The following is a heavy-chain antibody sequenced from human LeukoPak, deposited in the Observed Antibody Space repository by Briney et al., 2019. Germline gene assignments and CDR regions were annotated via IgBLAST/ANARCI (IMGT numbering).Heavy chain of an antibody. Sequence: GGTLRLSCAASGFTFSDYGMSWVRQAPGKGLEWVSAISGSGGSTYYADSVKGRFTISRDNSKNTLYLQMNSLRAEDTAVYYCAKDLEAATLDYWGQGTLVTVSS. J-gene: IGHJ4*02. CDR2: ISGSGGST. CDR1: GFTFSDYG. V-gene: IGHV3-23*01. D-gene: IGHD2-15*01. CDR3: AKDLEAATLDY.